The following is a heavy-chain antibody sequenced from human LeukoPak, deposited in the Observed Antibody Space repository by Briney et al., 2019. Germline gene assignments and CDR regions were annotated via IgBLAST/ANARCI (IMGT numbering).Heavy chain of an antibody. Sequence: PGGSLRLSCAASGFSFSDYYMNWIRQAPGKGLEWLSYISSSGGTIYYADSVKGRFTISRDNAKNSLFLQMNSLRAEDTAVYYCARDLTVKELGYADYWGQGTLVTVSS. V-gene: IGHV3-11*01. CDR3: ARDLTVKELGYADY. J-gene: IGHJ4*02. CDR1: GFSFSDYY. CDR2: ISSSGGTI. D-gene: IGHD5-12*01.